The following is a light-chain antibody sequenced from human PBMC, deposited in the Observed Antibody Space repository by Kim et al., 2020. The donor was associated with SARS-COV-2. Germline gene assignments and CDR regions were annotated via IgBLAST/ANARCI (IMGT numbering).Light chain of an antibody. J-gene: IGKJ4*01. V-gene: IGKV2-28*01. Sequence: DIVMTQSPVSLPVTPGESASISCRSSQSLLDTGYNYVDWYLQKPGQAPQLLIYLGSNRASGVPDRFSGSGSGTDFTLKISRVEAEDVGVYYCMQALKTPLTFGGGTKVDIK. CDR1: QSLLDTGYNY. CDR3: MQALKTPLT. CDR2: LGS.